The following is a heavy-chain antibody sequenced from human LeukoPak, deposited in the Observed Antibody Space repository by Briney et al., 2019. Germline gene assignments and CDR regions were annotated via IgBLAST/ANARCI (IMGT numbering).Heavy chain of an antibody. CDR1: GFTFSSYA. D-gene: IGHD3-22*01. J-gene: IGHJ4*02. Sequence: LPGGSLRLSCAASGFTFSSYAMSWVRQAPGKGLEWVSAISGSGGSTYYADSVKGRFTISRDNSKNTLCLQMNSLRAEDTAVYYCAKEHSITMIVVVIDDYFDYWGQGTLVTVSS. V-gene: IGHV3-23*01. CDR2: ISGSGGST. CDR3: AKEHSITMIVVVIDDYFDY.